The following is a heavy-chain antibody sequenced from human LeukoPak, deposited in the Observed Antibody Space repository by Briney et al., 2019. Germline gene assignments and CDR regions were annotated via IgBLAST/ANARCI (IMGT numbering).Heavy chain of an antibody. V-gene: IGHV4-39*01. CDR2: IYYTGST. CDR3: ARGLEDYSNYEGNWFDP. J-gene: IGHJ5*02. Sequence: PSETLSLTCTVSGGSISRSSYYWGWIRQPPGKGLEWIGSIYYTGSTYSNPSLKSRVTISVDTSKNQFSLQLSSVTAADTAVYYCARGLEDYSNYEGNWFDPWGQGTLVTVSS. CDR1: GGSISRSSYY. D-gene: IGHD4-11*01.